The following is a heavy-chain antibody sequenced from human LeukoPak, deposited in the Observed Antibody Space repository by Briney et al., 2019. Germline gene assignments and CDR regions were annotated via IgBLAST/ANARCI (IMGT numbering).Heavy chain of an antibody. CDR3: AKSPALWLEETGTAFDI. J-gene: IGHJ3*02. CDR2: ISYDGSNK. V-gene: IGHV3-30-3*02. CDR1: GFTFSSYA. Sequence: GGSLRLSCAASGFTFSSYAMHWVRKAPGKGLEWVAVISYDGSNKYYADSVKGRFTISRDNSKNTLYLQMNSLRAEDTAVYYCAKSPALWLEETGTAFDIWGRGTMVTVSS. D-gene: IGHD3-10*01.